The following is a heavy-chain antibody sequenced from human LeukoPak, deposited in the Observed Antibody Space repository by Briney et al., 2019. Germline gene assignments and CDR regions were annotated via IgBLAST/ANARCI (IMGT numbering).Heavy chain of an antibody. Sequence: PGGSLRLSCAASGFTFSSYAMHWVRQAPGKGLEWVAVISYDGSNKYYADSVKGRFTISRDNSKNTLYLQTNSLRAEDTAVYYCARELDVWGQGTTVTVSS. CDR2: ISYDGSNK. V-gene: IGHV3-30-3*01. CDR1: GFTFSSYA. J-gene: IGHJ6*02. CDR3: ARELDV.